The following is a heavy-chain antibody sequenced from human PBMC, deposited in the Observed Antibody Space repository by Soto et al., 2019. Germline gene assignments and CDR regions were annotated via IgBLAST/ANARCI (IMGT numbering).Heavy chain of an antibody. CDR2: MNPNSGNT. J-gene: IGHJ3*02. Sequence: VKVSCKASGYTFTSYDINWVRQATGQGLEWMGWMNPNSGNTGYAQKFQGRVTMTRNTSISTAYMELSSLRSEDTAVYYCARMYYDILTGRFYDAFDIWGQGTMVTVSS. V-gene: IGHV1-8*01. CDR1: GYTFTSYD. D-gene: IGHD3-9*01. CDR3: ARMYYDILTGRFYDAFDI.